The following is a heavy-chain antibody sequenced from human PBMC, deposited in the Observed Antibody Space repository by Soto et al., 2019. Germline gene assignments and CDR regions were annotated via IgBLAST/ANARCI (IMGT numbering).Heavy chain of an antibody. V-gene: IGHV3-7*01. J-gene: IGHJ4*02. D-gene: IGHD1-1*01. CDR3: ARSGVYNDYVY. CDR2: IKQDGSEQ. CDR1: GFSFSSSW. Sequence: GSLRLSCAASGFSFSSSWMSWVRQAPGKGLEWMANIKQDGSEQYYVDSVKGRFITSRGNAKNSFYLQMNSLRAEDTAVYYCARSGVYNDYVYWGQGALVTVSS.